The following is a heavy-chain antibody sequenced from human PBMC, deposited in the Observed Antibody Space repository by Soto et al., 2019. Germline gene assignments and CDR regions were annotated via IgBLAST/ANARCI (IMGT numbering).Heavy chain of an antibody. V-gene: IGHV1-18*04. CDR3: ARDLVVVAATYYYYGMDV. Sequence: QVQLVQSGAEVKKPGASVKVSCKASGYTFTSYGISWVRQAPGQGLEWMGWISAYNGNTNYAQKLQGRVTMTTDTSTSTDYMELRSLRSDDTAVYYCARDLVVVAATYYYYGMDVWGQGTTVTVSS. CDR1: GYTFTSYG. J-gene: IGHJ6*02. CDR2: ISAYNGNT. D-gene: IGHD2-15*01.